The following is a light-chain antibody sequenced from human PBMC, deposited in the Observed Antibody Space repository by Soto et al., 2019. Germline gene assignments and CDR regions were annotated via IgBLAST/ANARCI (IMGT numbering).Light chain of an antibody. CDR3: QSYDSSLSGPFHYV. J-gene: IGLJ1*01. Sequence: QLVLTQPPSVSGAPGQRVTISCTGSSSNIGAGYDVHWYQQLPGTAPKLLIYGNSNRPSGVPDRFSGSKSGTSASLAITGLQAEDEADYYCQSYDSSLSGPFHYVFGTGTKLTVL. V-gene: IGLV1-40*01. CDR1: SSNIGAGYD. CDR2: GNS.